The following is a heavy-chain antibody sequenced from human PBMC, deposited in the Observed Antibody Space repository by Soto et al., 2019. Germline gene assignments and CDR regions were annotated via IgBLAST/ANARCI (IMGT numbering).Heavy chain of an antibody. V-gene: IGHV4-4*02. CDR2: ISHSGIT. CDR1: VGSITSANW. Sequence: SETLSLTCAVSVGSITSANWWTCVRQPPGGGLEWIGEISHSGITNYKASLKSRVTMSVDKTKNDVSLKLTSVTAADTAVYYCARVLRGWFDPWGQGTPVTVSS. CDR3: ARVLRGWFDP. J-gene: IGHJ5*02.